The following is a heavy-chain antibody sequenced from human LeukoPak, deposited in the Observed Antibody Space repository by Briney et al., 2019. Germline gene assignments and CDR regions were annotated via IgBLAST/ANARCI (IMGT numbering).Heavy chain of an antibody. D-gene: IGHD6-19*01. CDR3: ARLRRDINDWYADDC. CDR1: GGSVNTYY. Sequence: SETLSLTCSVSGGSVNTYYWSWIRPSAGKGLEWIGRISITEGTNYNPSLKSRVSMSVDASKNQVSLKLGSVTAADTAVYYCARLRRDINDWYADDCWGQGTLVTVSS. J-gene: IGHJ4*02. CDR2: ISITEGT. V-gene: IGHV4-4*07.